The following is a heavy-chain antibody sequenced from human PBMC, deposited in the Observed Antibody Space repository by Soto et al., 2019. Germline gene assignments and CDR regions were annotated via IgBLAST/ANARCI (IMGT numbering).Heavy chain of an antibody. CDR1: GGSISSGGYY. J-gene: IGHJ4*02. D-gene: IGHD5-12*01. V-gene: IGHV4-31*03. CDR2: IYYSGST. Sequence: SETLSLTCTVSGGSISSGGYYWSWIRQHPGKGLEWIGYIYYSGSTYYNPSLKSRVTISVDTSKNQFSLKLSSVTAADTAVYYCARLLGEWLRRGVVDYWGQGTLVTVSS. CDR3: ARLLGEWLRRGVVDY.